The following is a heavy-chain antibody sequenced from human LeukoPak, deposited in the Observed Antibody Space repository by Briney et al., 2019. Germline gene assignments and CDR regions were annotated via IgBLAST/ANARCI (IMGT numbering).Heavy chain of an antibody. CDR2: IYTSGST. CDR3: ARDPTSRGDFDY. Sequence: SETLSLTCTVSGGSISSYYWSWIRQPAGKGLEWIGRIYTSGSTNYNPSLKSRVTMSVDTSRNQFSLKLSSVTAADTAVYYCARDPTSRGDFDYRGQGTLVTVSS. J-gene: IGHJ4*02. D-gene: IGHD3-10*01. V-gene: IGHV4-4*07. CDR1: GGSISSYY.